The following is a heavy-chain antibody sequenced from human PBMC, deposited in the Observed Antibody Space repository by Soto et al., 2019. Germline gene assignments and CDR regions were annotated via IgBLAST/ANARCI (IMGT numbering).Heavy chain of an antibody. CDR3: ARGGCVSSDPGCYYYGMDV. D-gene: IGHD6-25*01. J-gene: IGHJ6*02. Sequence: SVKVSCKASGGTFSGSAFSWVRQAPGQGLEWMGVIIPIFGTTNCAQRFQDRVTITADRSTSTAYMELSSLRSEDTAVYYCARGGCVSSDPGCYYYGMDVWGQRTTVTVSS. CDR1: GGTFSGSA. CDR2: IIPIFGTT. V-gene: IGHV1-69*06.